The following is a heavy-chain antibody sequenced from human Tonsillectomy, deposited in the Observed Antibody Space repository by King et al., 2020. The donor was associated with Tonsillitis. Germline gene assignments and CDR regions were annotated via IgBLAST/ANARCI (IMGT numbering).Heavy chain of an antibody. J-gene: IGHJ3*02. Sequence: VQLVESGGGLVKPGGSLRLSCAASGFTFSDCYMSWIRQAPGKGLEWLSYISSSGRYTNYADSVKGRFTISRDNAKNSLYLQMNSLRAEDTAVYYCAREGDYYDSSGRSRDALDIWGQGTMVTGSS. V-gene: IGHV3-11*06. CDR3: AREGDYYDSSGRSRDALDI. CDR2: ISSSGRYT. D-gene: IGHD3-22*01. CDR1: GFTFSDCY.